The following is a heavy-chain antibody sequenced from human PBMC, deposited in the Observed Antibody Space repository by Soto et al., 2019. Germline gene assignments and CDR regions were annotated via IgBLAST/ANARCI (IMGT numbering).Heavy chain of an antibody. CDR2: MYYTGRT. V-gene: IGHV4-59*01. J-gene: IGHJ4*02. CDR1: GGSISNFY. D-gene: IGHD1-26*01. CDR3: ARQPSGSYGQSDY. Sequence: SETLSLTCTVSGGSISNFYWSWIRQPPGKGLEWIVNMYYTGRTEYNPSLKSRVTISVDTSKNQFSLKLSSVTAADTAVYYCARQPSGSYGQSDYWAQGTLVTVSS.